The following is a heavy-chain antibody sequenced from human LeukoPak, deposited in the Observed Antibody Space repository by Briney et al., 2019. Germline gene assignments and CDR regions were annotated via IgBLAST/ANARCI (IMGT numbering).Heavy chain of an antibody. CDR3: ASYHDFWSGYLENY. V-gene: IGHV1-2*02. Sequence: ASVKVSCKASGYTFTGYYMHWVRQAPGLGLEWMGWINPNSGGTNYAQKFQGRVTMTRDTSISTAYMELSRLRSDDTAVYYCASYHDFWSGYLENYWGQGTLVTVSS. D-gene: IGHD3-3*01. CDR1: GYTFTGYY. CDR2: INPNSGGT. J-gene: IGHJ4*02.